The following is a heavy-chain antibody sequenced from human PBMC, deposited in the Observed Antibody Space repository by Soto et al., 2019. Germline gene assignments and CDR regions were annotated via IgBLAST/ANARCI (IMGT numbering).Heavy chain of an antibody. Sequence: PGGSLRLSCVASGFTFTNYWMTWVRQAPGKGLEWVAIINVDGSDRNYVDSVRGRFTVSRDNAKNSLYLEMNSLRDDDTAVYYCARDPAYKGDVVNPTSGRDYWGQGTMVTVSS. D-gene: IGHD2-21*01. J-gene: IGHJ4*02. CDR2: INVDGSDR. CDR1: GFTFTNYW. V-gene: IGHV3-7*01. CDR3: ARDPAYKGDVVNPTSGRDY.